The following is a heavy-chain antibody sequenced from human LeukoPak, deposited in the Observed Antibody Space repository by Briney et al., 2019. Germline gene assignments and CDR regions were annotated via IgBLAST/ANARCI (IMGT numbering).Heavy chain of an antibody. CDR3: ARAGGWNDDAGFHLYYFDY. CDR1: GFTFSGYG. D-gene: IGHD4-23*01. CDR2: ISAHNGDT. J-gene: IGHJ4*02. V-gene: IGHV1-18*01. Sequence: ASVKVSCKTSGFTFSGYGFNWVRQAPGQRLEWMGWISAHNGDTKYAQKFQDRVTMTTVASTTTAYMELRSLRSDDTALYYCARAGGWNDDAGFHLYYFDYWGRGTLVTVSS.